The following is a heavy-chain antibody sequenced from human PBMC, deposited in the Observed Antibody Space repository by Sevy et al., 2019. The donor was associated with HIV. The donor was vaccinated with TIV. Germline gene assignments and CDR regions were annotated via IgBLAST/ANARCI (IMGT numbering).Heavy chain of an antibody. V-gene: IGHV3-64*02. Sequence: GGSLRLSCAASGFTFSSYVMHWARQAPGKGLESVSAISSTGGNTYYIDSVKGRFTISRDNSKNTLYLQMDSLRVEDMAVYYCGIRGTAGSYDYWGQGALVTVSS. J-gene: IGHJ4*02. CDR3: GIRGTAGSYDY. D-gene: IGHD1-26*01. CDR2: ISSTGGNT. CDR1: GFTFSSYV.